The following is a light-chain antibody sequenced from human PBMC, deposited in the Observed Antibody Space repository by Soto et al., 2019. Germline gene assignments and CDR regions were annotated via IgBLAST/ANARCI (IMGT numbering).Light chain of an antibody. V-gene: IGLV3-1*01. J-gene: IGLJ2*01. CDR3: QAWDGGTVV. CDR1: KLGDKY. CDR2: QDT. Sequence: SYELTQPPSMSVSPGQTATIACSGDKLGDKYVCWYQQKSGESPILVIYQDTKRPSGIPERFSGSNSGSTATLTISGTQSIDEADYYCQAWDGGTVVLGGGTKLTVL.